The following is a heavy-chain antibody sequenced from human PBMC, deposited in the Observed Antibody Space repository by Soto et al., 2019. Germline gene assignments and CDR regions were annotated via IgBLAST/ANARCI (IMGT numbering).Heavy chain of an antibody. V-gene: IGHV1-69*01. J-gene: IGHJ6*02. CDR2: IMAVFGTA. D-gene: IGHD3-16*01. Sequence: QVHLVQSGAEVKKPGSSVKVSCRVSGGSFRDYAISWVRQAPGQGPEWMGGIMAVFGTATYAQRFQGRVTISADESTSTAYMDLCSLTSGDAAVYYCATSRGFYAAMDVWGQGTTVSVSS. CDR3: ATSRGFYAAMDV. CDR1: GGSFRDYA.